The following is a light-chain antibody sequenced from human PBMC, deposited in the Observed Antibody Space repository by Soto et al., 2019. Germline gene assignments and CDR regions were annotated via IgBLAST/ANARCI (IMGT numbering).Light chain of an antibody. V-gene: IGLV3-1*01. Sequence: SYELTQPPSVSVSPGQTASITCSGDKLGDKYACWYQQKPGQSPVLVIYQDSKRPSGIPERFSGSNSGNTATLTISGTQAVDEADYYCQAWDSSTHNYVFGTGTKLTVL. J-gene: IGLJ1*01. CDR1: KLGDKY. CDR2: QDS. CDR3: QAWDSSTHNYV.